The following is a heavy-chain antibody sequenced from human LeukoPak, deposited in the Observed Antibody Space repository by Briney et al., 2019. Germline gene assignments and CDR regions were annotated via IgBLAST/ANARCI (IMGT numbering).Heavy chain of an antibody. CDR3: VHQHNLAAADT. J-gene: IGHJ4*02. Sequence: SGPTLVNPTQTLTLTCTFSGFSLSAAGVGVGWIRQPPGKALEWLALIYWHGDQRYSPSPKTRLTIAKDTSKNQVVLTLTNVDPVDTATYYCVHQHNLAAADTWGQGILVTVSS. CDR2: IYWHGDQ. CDR1: GFSLSAAGVG. D-gene: IGHD6-13*01. V-gene: IGHV2-5*01.